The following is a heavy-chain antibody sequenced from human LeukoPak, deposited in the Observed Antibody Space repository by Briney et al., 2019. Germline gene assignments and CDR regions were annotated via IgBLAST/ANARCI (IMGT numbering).Heavy chain of an antibody. V-gene: IGHV3-48*03. CDR2: ISGRGSSI. D-gene: IGHD6-19*01. J-gene: IGHJ4*02. Sequence: GGSLRLSCVGSGYTFSDFEMNWVRQAPGKGLEWVAYISGRGSSIYYLDSVKGRFTISRDNAKNSLYLQMNSLRAEDTAVYYCAGARIAVAGTGVFDYWGQGTLVTVSS. CDR3: AGARIAVAGTGVFDY. CDR1: GYTFSDFE.